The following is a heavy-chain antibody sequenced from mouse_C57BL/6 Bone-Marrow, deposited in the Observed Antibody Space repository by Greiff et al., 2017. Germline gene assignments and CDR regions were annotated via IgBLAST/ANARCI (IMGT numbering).Heavy chain of an antibody. Sequence: EVMLVEPGGDLVKPGGSLKLSCAASGFTFSSYGMSWVRQTPDKRLEWVATISSGGSYTYYPHSVKGRFTISRDNAKNTLYLQMGSLKSEDTAMYYCARNNYYYSSYPYYAMDYWGQGTSVTVSS. CDR3: ARNNYYYSSYPYYAMDY. CDR2: ISSGGSYT. J-gene: IGHJ4*01. D-gene: IGHD1-1*01. CDR1: GFTFSSYG. V-gene: IGHV5-6*02.